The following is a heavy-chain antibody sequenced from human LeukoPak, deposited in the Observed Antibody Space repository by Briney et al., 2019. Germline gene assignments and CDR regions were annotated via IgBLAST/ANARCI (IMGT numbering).Heavy chain of an antibody. CDR1: GSSISSYY. V-gene: IGHV4-38-2*02. J-gene: IGHJ4*02. D-gene: IGHD2-21*01. CDR3: ARGRTVEVVVPTDY. CDR2: VYHRGNI. Sequence: PSETLSLTCTVSGSSISSYYWGWIRQPPGKGLEWIGSVYHRGNIHYNPSLKSRVTISVDTSKNQFSLKLTSVTAADTAVYFCARGRTVEVVVPTDYWGQGTLVTVSS.